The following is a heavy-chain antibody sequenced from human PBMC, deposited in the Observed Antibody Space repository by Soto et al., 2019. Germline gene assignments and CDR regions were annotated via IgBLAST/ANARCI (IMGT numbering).Heavy chain of an antibody. V-gene: IGHV4-30-4*01. J-gene: IGHJ4*02. CDR3: ASNSYGYIVYDY. CDR2: IYYSGSA. CDR1: GGSISSGVYY. D-gene: IGHD5-18*01. Sequence: QVQLQESGPGLVKPSQTLSLTCTVSGGSISSGVYYWSWIRQPPGKGLEWIGYIYYSGSAYYNPSLQRRIPISADTSKHQFSLTLSSVTAADTAVYYCASNSYGYIVYDYWGQGTRVTVSS.